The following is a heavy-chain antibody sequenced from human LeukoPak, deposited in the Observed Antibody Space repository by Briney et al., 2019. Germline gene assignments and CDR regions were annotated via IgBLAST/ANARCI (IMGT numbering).Heavy chain of an antibody. CDR1: GESITRYY. V-gene: IGHV4-59*01. CDR3: ARGGRGYSYGWD. CDR2: IYDSGST. J-gene: IGHJ4*02. Sequence: AATLSPTWTVSGESITRYYWSWTRQPPRKGLEWLGYIYDSGSTNYNPSLKSRVTISVDTSKNQFSLRLSSVTAADTAVYYCARGGRGYSYGWDWGQGTLVTVSS. D-gene: IGHD5-18*01.